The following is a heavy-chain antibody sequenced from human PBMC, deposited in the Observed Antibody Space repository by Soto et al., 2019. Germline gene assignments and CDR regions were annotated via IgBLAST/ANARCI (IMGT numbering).Heavy chain of an antibody. CDR2: MNPNSGNS. CDR1: GYIFTSSD. CDR3: ARSSSSADYYYNDLDV. D-gene: IGHD6-6*01. Sequence: ASVKVSCKTSGYIFTSSDINWVRQATGRGLEYMGRMNPNSGNSAYAQQFQGRVTMTRNTSISTAYMRLSGLRSEDTAIYYCARSSSSADYYYNDLDVWGQGTTVTVSS. V-gene: IGHV1-8*01. J-gene: IGHJ6*02.